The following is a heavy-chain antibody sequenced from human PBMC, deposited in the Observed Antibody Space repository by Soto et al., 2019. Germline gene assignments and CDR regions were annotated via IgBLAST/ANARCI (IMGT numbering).Heavy chain of an antibody. CDR2: ISGSGATT. D-gene: IGHD3-9*01. CDR3: AKLRYFDWSSYNWFEY. Sequence: AGGSLSLARGASGVSFFRYSPSQERQATGKGLEWVSGISGSGATTSYADSVKGRFTVSRDNSKNTLYLQMNSLRVEDTAVYYCAKLRYFDWSSYNWFEYWGQGTPVT. J-gene: IGHJ5*01. V-gene: IGHV3-23*01. CDR1: GVSFFRYS.